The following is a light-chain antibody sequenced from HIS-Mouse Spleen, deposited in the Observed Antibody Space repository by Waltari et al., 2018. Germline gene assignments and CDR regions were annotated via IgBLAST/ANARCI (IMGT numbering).Light chain of an antibody. CDR2: DVS. CDR1: SSDVGGYNY. V-gene: IGLV2-11*01. Sequence: QSALTQPRSVSGSPGQSVTIPCTGTSSDVGGYNYVSWYQQHPGKAPKLMIYDVSKRPSGVPDRCSGSKSGNTASLTISGLQAEDEADYYCCSYAGSYTGVFGTGTKVTVL. CDR3: CSYAGSYTGV. J-gene: IGLJ1*01.